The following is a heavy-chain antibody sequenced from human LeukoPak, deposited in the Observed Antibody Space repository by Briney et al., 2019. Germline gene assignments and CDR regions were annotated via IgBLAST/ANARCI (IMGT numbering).Heavy chain of an antibody. CDR3: ARHESSSWRGKAAEYSHH. CDR2: IYATGTT. D-gene: IGHD6-6*01. V-gene: IGHV4-4*09. J-gene: IGHJ1*01. CDR1: DGSIRGYY. Sequence: PSETLSLTCTISDGSIRGYYWSWIRQAPGKGLEWIGYIYATGTTNYNPSLKSRVTTSVDTSKNQFSLKLRSVTAADAAVYYCARHESSSWRGKAAEYSHHWGQGTLVTVSS.